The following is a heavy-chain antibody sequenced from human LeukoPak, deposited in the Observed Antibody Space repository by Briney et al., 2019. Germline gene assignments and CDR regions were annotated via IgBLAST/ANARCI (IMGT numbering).Heavy chain of an antibody. D-gene: IGHD3-16*02. CDR3: ARAPSTYVWGSYRPAYFDY. CDR1: EFTFSSYW. J-gene: IGHJ4*02. Sequence: GGSLRLSCAASEFTFSSYWMSWVRQAPGKGLEWVANIKQDGSEKYYVDSVKGRFTISRDNAKNSLYLQMNSLRAEDTAVYYCARAPSTYVWGSYRPAYFDYWGQGTLVTVSS. CDR2: IKQDGSEK. V-gene: IGHV3-7*01.